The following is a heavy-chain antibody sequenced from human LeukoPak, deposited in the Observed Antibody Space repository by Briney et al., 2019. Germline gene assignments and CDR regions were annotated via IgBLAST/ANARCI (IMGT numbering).Heavy chain of an antibody. CDR2: IYSGGST. J-gene: IGHJ3*02. D-gene: IGHD3-10*01. CDR1: GFTVSSNY. CDR3: AKDLWYGSGSYSEDAFDI. V-gene: IGHV3-53*05. Sequence: GGSLRLSCAASGFTVSSNYMSWVRQAPGKGLEWVSVIYSGGSTYYADSVKGRFTISRDNSKNTLYLQMNSLRAEDTAVYYCAKDLWYGSGSYSEDAFDIWGQGTMVTVSS.